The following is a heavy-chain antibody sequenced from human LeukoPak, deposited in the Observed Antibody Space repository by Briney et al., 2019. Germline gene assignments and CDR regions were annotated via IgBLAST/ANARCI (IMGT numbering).Heavy chain of an antibody. D-gene: IGHD3-16*02. CDR2: ISGSGGST. CDR1: GFTFSSYA. CDR3: AKDVSPMITFGGVIVKGPLFDY. J-gene: IGHJ4*02. V-gene: IGHV3-23*01. Sequence: GGSLRLSCAASGFTFSSYAMSWVRQAPGKGLEWVSAISGSGGSTYYADSVKGRFTIPRDNSKNTLYLQMNSLRAEDTAVYYCAKDVSPMITFGGVIVKGPLFDYWGQGTLVTVSS.